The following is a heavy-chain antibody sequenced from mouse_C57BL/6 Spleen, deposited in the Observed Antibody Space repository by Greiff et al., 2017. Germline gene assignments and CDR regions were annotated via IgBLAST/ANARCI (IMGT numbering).Heavy chain of an antibody. CDR1: GYTFTSYW. CDR3: AREEVYYHGYFDV. Sequence: VQLQQPGAELVRPGSSVKLSCKASGYTFTSYWMHWVKQRPIQGLEWIGNIDPSDSETHYNQKFKDKATLTVDKSSSTAYMQLSSLTSEDSAVYYCAREEVYYHGYFDVWGTGTTVTVSS. V-gene: IGHV1-52*01. CDR2: IDPSDSET. J-gene: IGHJ1*03. D-gene: IGHD1-1*01.